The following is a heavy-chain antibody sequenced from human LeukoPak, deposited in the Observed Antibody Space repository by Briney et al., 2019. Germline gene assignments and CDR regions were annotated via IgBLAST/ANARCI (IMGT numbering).Heavy chain of an antibody. CDR3: ARDVAEDYYYYYKDV. V-gene: IGHV3-53*01. CDR1: GFTVSTNY. Sequence: GGSLRLSCAASGFTVSTNYRSWVRQAPGKGLEWVSLIYSGGSTYYADSVKGRFTISRDNSKNTLYLQMNSLKAEDTAVYYCARDVAEDYYYYYKDVWGKGTTVTVSS. CDR2: IYSGGST. J-gene: IGHJ6*03.